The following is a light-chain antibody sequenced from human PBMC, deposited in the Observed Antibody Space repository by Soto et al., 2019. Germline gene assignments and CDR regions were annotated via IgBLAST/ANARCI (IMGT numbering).Light chain of an antibody. CDR1: NIGSKN. CDR2: DDS. V-gene: IGLV3-21*02. J-gene: IGLJ3*02. CDR3: QVWDFSSDSGV. Sequence: SYELTQPPSVSVAPGQTATITCGGDNIGSKNVHWYQQRPGQAPVLVLHDDSDRPSEIPERFSGSNSVNTATLTISKVEAGDEAGYYCQVWDFSSDSGVFGGGTKLTVL.